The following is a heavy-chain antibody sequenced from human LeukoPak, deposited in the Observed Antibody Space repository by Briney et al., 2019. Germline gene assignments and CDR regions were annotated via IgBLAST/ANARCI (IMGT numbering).Heavy chain of an antibody. CDR1: GFTFSYYW. D-gene: IGHD7-27*01. CDR2: ISGTGGST. V-gene: IGHV3-23*01. CDR3: AGFQTGDVVNY. J-gene: IGHJ4*02. Sequence: PGGSLRLSCAASGFTFSYYWMTWVRQAPGKGLEWVSAISGTGGSTYYADSVKGRFTISRDNAKNSLYLQMNSLRAEDTAVYYCAGFQTGDVVNYWGQGTLVTVSS.